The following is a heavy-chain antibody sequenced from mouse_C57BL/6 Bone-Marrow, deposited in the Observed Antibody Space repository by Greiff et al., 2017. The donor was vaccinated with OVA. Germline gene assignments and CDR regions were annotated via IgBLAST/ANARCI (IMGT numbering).Heavy chain of an antibody. Sequence: EVNVVESGGGLVQPGGSLKLSCAASGFTFSDYYMYWVRQTPEKRLEWVAYISNGGGSTYYPDTVKGRFTISRDNAKNTLYLQMSRLKSEDTAMYYCARHYSKRGYFDYWGQGTTLTVSS. J-gene: IGHJ2*01. D-gene: IGHD2-5*01. CDR3: ARHYSKRGYFDY. CDR2: ISNGGGST. CDR1: GFTFSDYY. V-gene: IGHV5-12*01.